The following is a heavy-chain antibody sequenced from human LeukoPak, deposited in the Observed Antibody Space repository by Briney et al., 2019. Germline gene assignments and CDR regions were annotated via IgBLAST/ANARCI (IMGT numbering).Heavy chain of an antibody. CDR2: IYYSGST. CDR1: GGSFSGYY. J-gene: IGHJ4*02. D-gene: IGHD3-22*01. V-gene: IGHV4-31*11. Sequence: SETLSLTCAVYGGSFSGYYWSWIRQHPGKGLEWIGYIYYSGSTYYNPSLKSRVTISVDTSKNQFSLKLSSVTAADTAVYYCARGTSYYDASFDYWGQGTLVTVSS. CDR3: ARGTSYYDASFDY.